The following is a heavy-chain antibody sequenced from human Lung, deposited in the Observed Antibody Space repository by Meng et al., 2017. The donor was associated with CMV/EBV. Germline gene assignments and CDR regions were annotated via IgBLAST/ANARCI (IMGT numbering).Heavy chain of an antibody. CDR1: GFTFSSFSSYA. CDR2: IPYDRSNK. CDR3: AKVKVTAALLDSFDI. V-gene: IGHV3-30*02. J-gene: IGHJ3*02. Sequence: GGSLRLXCAASGFTFSSFSSYAMHWVRQAPGKGLEWVASIPYDRSNKYYTDSVKGRFTISRDNSKNALYLHMNSLRTEDTAVYYCAKVKVTAALLDSFDIWGQGKXVT. D-gene: IGHD2-2*01.